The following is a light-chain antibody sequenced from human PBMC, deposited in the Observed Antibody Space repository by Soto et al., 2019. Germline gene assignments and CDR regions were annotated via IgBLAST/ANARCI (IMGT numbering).Light chain of an antibody. Sequence: DLQMTQSPSSLSASVGDRVTTXXRASQDITTWLTWYQQKPGKAPKLXIYVASSLESGVPSRFSGSGSGTDFSLTISSLQPEDVATYYCQQSKSFPLTFGGGTKVDIK. V-gene: IGKV1D-12*01. CDR2: VAS. CDR1: QDITTW. CDR3: QQSKSFPLT. J-gene: IGKJ4*01.